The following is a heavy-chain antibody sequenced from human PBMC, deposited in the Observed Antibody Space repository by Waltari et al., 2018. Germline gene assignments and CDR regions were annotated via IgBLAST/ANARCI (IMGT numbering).Heavy chain of an antibody. Sequence: QVQLVESGGGVVQPGGSLRLSCAASAFTFSSYGMHLVRQAPGKGLEWVAFIRYDGSNKYYADSVKGRFTISRDNSKNTLYLQMNRRRAEDTAVYYCAKESRGIAAAGISFSFDYWGQGTLVTVSS. CDR3: AKESRGIAAAGISFSFDY. V-gene: IGHV3-30*02. CDR2: IRYDGSNK. CDR1: AFTFSSYG. D-gene: IGHD6-13*01. J-gene: IGHJ4*02.